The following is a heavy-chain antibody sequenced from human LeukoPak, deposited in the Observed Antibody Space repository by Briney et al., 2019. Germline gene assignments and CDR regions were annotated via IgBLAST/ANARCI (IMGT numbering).Heavy chain of an antibody. V-gene: IGHV3-53*01. CDR1: GFTFSSYG. Sequence: PGGSLRLSCAASGFTFSSYGMHWVRQAPGKGLEWVSVIYSGGSTYYADSVKGRFTISRDNSKNTLYLQMNSLRAEDTAVYYCASRYYWGQGTLVTVSS. CDR2: IYSGGST. J-gene: IGHJ4*02. CDR3: ASRYY.